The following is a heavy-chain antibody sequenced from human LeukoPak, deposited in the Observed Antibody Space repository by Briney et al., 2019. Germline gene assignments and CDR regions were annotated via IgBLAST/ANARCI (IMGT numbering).Heavy chain of an antibody. V-gene: IGHV4-4*02. CDR1: GGSISSSNW. Sequence: SVPLSLTYTVSGGSISSSNWLGWIRQPPGKGLEWIEEINHSGSTNYNPSLKSRVTISVDTSKNQFSLKLSSVTAADTAVYYCARTSLWFGELVAFDIWGQGTMVTVSS. J-gene: IGHJ3*02. D-gene: IGHD3-10*01. CDR3: ARTSLWFGELVAFDI. CDR2: INHSGST.